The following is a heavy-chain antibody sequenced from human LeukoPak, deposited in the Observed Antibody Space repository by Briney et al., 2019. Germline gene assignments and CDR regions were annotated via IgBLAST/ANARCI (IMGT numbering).Heavy chain of an antibody. CDR1: GFTFSSYA. J-gene: IGHJ6*03. V-gene: IGHV3-23*01. CDR3: AKGLGSSGWYYYYYMDV. D-gene: IGHD6-19*01. CDR2: ISGSGGST. Sequence: GGSLRLSCAASGFTFSSYAMSWVRQAPGKGLEWVSAISGSGGSTYYADSVRGRFTISRDNSKNTLYLQMNSLRAEDTAVYYCAKGLGSSGWYYYYYMDVWGKGTTVTVSS.